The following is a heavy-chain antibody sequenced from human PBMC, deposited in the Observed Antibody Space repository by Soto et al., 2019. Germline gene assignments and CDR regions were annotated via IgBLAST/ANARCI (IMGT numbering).Heavy chain of an antibody. CDR2: ILPGDSDT. J-gene: IGHJ5*02. CDR1: GYSFTSYW. D-gene: IGHD3-3*01. V-gene: IGHV5-51*01. CDR3: ARVGREDWLDP. Sequence: GESLKISCKSSGYSFTSYWIGWVRQMPGKGLEWMGNILPGDSDTRYSASFQGQVTISADKSISTAYLQWSSLKASDTAMYYCARVGREDWLDPWGQGTLVTVSS.